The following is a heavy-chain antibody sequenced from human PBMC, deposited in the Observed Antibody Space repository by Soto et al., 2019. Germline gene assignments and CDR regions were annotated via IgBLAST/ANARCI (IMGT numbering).Heavy chain of an antibody. CDR1: GGSISSSSYY. V-gene: IGHV4-39*01. Sequence: SETLSLTCTVSGGSISSSSYYWGWIRQPPGKGLEWIGSIYYSGSTYYNPSLKSRVTISVDTSKNQFSLKLSSVTAADTAVYYCASGLTAKYYYGSGSYYNAGWFDPWGQGTLVTVSS. CDR3: ASGLTAKYYYGSGSYYNAGWFDP. CDR2: IYYSGST. J-gene: IGHJ5*02. D-gene: IGHD3-10*01.